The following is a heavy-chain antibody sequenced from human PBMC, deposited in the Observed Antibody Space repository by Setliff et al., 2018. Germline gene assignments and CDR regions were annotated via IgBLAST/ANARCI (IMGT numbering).Heavy chain of an antibody. CDR2: INHSGST. Sequence: KTSETLSLTCAVYSGSFSGYFWSWIRQPPGKGLEWIGEINHSGSTNYNPSLKSRVTISVDTSKNQFSLKLSSVTAADTAVYYCASCRYQVPYDYWGQGILVTVSS. CDR3: ASCRYQVPYDY. J-gene: IGHJ4*02. V-gene: IGHV4-34*01. CDR1: SGSFSGYF. D-gene: IGHD2-2*01.